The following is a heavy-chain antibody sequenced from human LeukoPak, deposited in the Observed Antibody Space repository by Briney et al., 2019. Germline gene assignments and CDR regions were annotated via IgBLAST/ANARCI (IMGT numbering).Heavy chain of an antibody. D-gene: IGHD3-22*01. CDR1: GFTFDDYA. CDR2: INWSRTTM. V-gene: IGHV3-9*01. J-gene: IGHJ4*02. Sequence: GGSLRLTCAASGFTFDDYAMHWVRQIPGKGLEWVAGINWSRTTMDYADSVKGRFTISRDINSLYLRMKSLRTEDTGLYFCVKDREEVVIRYYFDFWGQGANATVSS. CDR3: VKDREEVVIRYYFDF.